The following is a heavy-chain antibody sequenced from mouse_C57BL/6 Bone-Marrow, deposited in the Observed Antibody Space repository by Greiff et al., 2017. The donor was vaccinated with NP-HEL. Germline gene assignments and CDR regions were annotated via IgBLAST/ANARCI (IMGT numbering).Heavy chain of an antibody. CDR3: ARERIYYGYYYAMDY. Sequence: EVQVVESGPELVKPGASVKISCKASGYSFTDYNMNWVKQSNGKSLEWIGDINPNNGGTSYNQKFKGKATLTVDKSSSTAYMELRSLTSEDSAVYYCARERIYYGYYYAMDYWGQGTSVTVSS. V-gene: IGHV1-18*01. CDR1: GYSFTDYN. CDR2: INPNNGGT. J-gene: IGHJ4*01. D-gene: IGHD2-2*01.